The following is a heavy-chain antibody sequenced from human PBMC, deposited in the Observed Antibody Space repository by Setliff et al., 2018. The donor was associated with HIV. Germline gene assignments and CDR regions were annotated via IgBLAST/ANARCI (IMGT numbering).Heavy chain of an antibody. Sequence: ASVKVSCKTSGYTFTGYYVHWVRQAPGQGLEWMGWINPNNGDTNYAQKFQGRVTMTRDTSISTAYMELSRLRSDDTAVYYCAADNYNCNSFDSWGQGSLVTVSS. CDR2: INPNNGDT. CDR3: AADNYNCNSFDS. V-gene: IGHV1-2*02. CDR1: GYTFTGYY. D-gene: IGHD3-3*01. J-gene: IGHJ4*02.